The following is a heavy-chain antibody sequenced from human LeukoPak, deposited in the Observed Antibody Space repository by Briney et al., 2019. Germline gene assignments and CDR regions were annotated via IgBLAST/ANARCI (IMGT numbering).Heavy chain of an antibody. CDR1: GGSITSGNW. D-gene: IGHD2/OR15-2a*01. CDR3: ATLDPNIDLDY. Sequence: KPSGTLSLTCAVSGGSITSGNWWTWVRQPPGKGLEWIGEIYHSGSTNYNPSLKSRVTISVDKSKNQVSLKLSSVTAADTAVYYCATLDPNIDLDYWGQGTLVTVSS. J-gene: IGHJ4*02. V-gene: IGHV4-4*02. CDR2: IYHSGST.